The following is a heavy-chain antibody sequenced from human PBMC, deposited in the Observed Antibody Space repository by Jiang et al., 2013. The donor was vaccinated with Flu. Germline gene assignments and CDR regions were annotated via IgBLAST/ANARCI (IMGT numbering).Heavy chain of an antibody. CDR2: SSLSLIH. J-gene: IGHJ4*02. CDR1: SNA. CDR3: ARGHYTGYDYGLGFDY. V-gene: IGHV1-69*06. Sequence: SNAINWCDRPLDKGLSGWEGSSLSLIHKLRTEVQGRVTITADKSTSTAYMELSSLRSEDTAVYYCARGHYTGYDYGLGFDYWGQGTLVTVSS. D-gene: IGHD5-12*01.